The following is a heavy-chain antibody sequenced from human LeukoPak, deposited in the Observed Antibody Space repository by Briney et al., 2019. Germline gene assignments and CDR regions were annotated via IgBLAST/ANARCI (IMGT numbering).Heavy chain of an antibody. J-gene: IGHJ3*02. V-gene: IGHV4-39*01. Sequence: PSETLSLTCSVSGGSISSTSYYWGWIRQPPGKGLEWIGSIDYSGRTYYNPSLQIQVTISVDTSKSQFSLKLSSVTAADTAVYYCARHNKAFDIWGQGTMVTVSS. CDR2: IDYSGRT. CDR1: GGSISSTSYY. CDR3: ARHNKAFDI. D-gene: IGHD2/OR15-2a*01.